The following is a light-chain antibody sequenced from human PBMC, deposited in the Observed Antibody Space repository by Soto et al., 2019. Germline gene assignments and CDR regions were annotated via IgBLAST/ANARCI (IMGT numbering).Light chain of an antibody. CDR3: QQYNEWHIT. CDR2: GAS. J-gene: IGKJ5*01. CDR1: KNVNNL. V-gene: IGKV3-15*01. Sequence: IVLTQSPASLSVSPGEGATLSCRASKNVNNLLAWYQQKPGRPPRPLIYGASTRATGIPARFSGSGSGTEFTLSISSLQSEDFAGYYCQQYNEWHITFGLGTGLE.